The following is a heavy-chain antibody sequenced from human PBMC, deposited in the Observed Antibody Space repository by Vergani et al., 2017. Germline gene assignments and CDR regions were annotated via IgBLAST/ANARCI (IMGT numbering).Heavy chain of an antibody. J-gene: IGHJ4*02. Sequence: QVQLVESGGGVVQPGRSLRLSCAASGFTFSSYAMHWVRQAPGKGLEWVAVISYDGSNKYYADSVKGRFTISRDNSKNTLYLQMNSLRAEDTAVYYFAKDQFLEYSFDYWGQGTLVTVSS. CDR2: ISYDGSNK. D-gene: IGHD6-6*01. V-gene: IGHV3-30-3*01. CDR3: AKDQFLEYSFDY. CDR1: GFTFSSYA.